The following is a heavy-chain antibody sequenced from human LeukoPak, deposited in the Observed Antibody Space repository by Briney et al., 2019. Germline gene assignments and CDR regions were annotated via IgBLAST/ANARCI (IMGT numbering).Heavy chain of an antibody. Sequence: ASVKVSCKTSGYTFSNYGISWVRQAPGQGLEWMGWITAYNGNRLCAQRFQGRITLTTDTSTSTSYMELRSLEYDDTAIYYCARDNDKVVDHWGQGTLVTVSS. D-gene: IGHD1-1*01. J-gene: IGHJ4*01. CDR2: ITAYNGNR. CDR3: ARDNDKVVDH. CDR1: GYTFSNYG. V-gene: IGHV1-18*01.